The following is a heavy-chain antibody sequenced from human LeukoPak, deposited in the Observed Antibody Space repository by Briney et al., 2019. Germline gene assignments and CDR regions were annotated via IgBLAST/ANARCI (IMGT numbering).Heavy chain of an antibody. J-gene: IGHJ6*04. V-gene: IGHV3-9*01. D-gene: IGHD3-10*02. CDR2: ISWNSDSI. CDR3: AELGITMIGGV. Sequence: GGSLRLSCAASGFTFDDYAMHWVRQAPGKGLEWVSGISWNSDSIDYANSVKGRFTISRDNAKNSLYLQMNSLRAEDTAVYYCAELGITMIGGVWGKGTTVTISS. CDR1: GFTFDDYA.